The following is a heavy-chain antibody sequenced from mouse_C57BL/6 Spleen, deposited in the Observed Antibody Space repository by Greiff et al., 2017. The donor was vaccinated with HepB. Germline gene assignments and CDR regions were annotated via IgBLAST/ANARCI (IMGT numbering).Heavy chain of an antibody. CDR2: IHPNSGST. J-gene: IGHJ2*01. D-gene: IGHD2-4*01. CDR3: ARFDYDSLFDY. V-gene: IGHV1-64*01. Sequence: QVQLQQPGAELVKPGASVKLSCKASGYTFTSYWMHWVKQRPGQGLEWIGVIHPNSGSTNYNEKFKSKATLTVDKSSSTAYMQLSSLTSEDSAVYYCARFDYDSLFDYWGQGTTLTVSS. CDR1: GYTFTSYW.